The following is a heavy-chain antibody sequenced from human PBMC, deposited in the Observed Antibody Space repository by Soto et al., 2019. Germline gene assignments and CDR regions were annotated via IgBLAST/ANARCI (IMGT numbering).Heavy chain of an antibody. CDR2: IYPGDSDT. D-gene: IGHD5-18*01. CDR1: GYSFTSYW. V-gene: IGHV5-51*01. Sequence: GESLKISCKGSGYSFTSYWIGWVRQMPGKGLEWMGIIYPGDSDTRYSPSFQGQVTISADKSISTAYLQWSSLKASDTAMYYCARVDTAMAEYYYYYGMDVWGQGTTVTVSS. J-gene: IGHJ6*02. CDR3: ARVDTAMAEYYYYYGMDV.